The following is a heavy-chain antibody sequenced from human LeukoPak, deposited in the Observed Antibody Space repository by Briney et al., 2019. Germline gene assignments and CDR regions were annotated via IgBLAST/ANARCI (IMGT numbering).Heavy chain of an antibody. CDR1: GGSISSGGYY. CDR2: IYYSGST. V-gene: IGHV4-31*03. J-gene: IGHJ4*02. Sequence: KPSETLSLTCTVSGGSISSGGYYWSWIRQHPGKGLEWIGYIYYSGSTYYNPSLKSRVTISVDTSKNQFSLKLSSVTAADTAVYYCARVRARDGYLRFDYWGQGTLVTVSA. CDR3: ARVRARDGYLRFDY. D-gene: IGHD5-24*01.